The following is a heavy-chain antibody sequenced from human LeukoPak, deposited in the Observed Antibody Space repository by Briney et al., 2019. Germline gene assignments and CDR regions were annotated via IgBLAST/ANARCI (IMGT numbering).Heavy chain of an antibody. D-gene: IGHD6-13*01. CDR3: ARDQTPYSSSLYIFDY. CDR2: ISSSSSYI. V-gene: IGHV3-21*01. J-gene: IGHJ4*02. CDR1: GFTFSSYS. Sequence: GGSLSLSCAASGFTFSSYSMNWVRQAPGKGLEWVSSISSSSSYIYYADSVKGRFTISRDNAKNSLYLQMNCLRAEDTAVYYCARDQTPYSSSLYIFDYWGQGTLVTVSS.